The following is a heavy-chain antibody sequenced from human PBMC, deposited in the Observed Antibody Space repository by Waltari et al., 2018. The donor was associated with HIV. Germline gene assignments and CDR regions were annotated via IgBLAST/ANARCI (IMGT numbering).Heavy chain of an antibody. J-gene: IGHJ4*02. CDR2: INPNSGNT. CDR3: ARDGVGDAAFDY. D-gene: IGHD1-26*01. V-gene: IGHV1-2*02. Sequence: QVQLLQSGPEVRKPGASVKVSCRASGYNFTGYYMHWVRQAPGQGLEWMGWINPNSGNTHFAQKFKGRVTLTRVTSIRTDYLEMRRLKSDDTAIYYCARDGVGDAAFDYWGQGTLVTVS. CDR1: GYNFTGYY.